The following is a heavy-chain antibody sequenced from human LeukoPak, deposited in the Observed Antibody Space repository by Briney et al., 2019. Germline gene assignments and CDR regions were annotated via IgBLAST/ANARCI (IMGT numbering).Heavy chain of an antibody. Sequence: GGSLRLSCAASGFTSSDYYMSWIRQAPGKGLEWVSYISPGGSTIYYADSVKGRFTISRDNTKNSLYLQMNSLRAEDTAVYYCAKGGLQIHFDYWGQGTLVTVPS. CDR3: AKGGLQIHFDY. J-gene: IGHJ4*02. CDR2: ISPGGSTI. CDR1: GFTSSDYY. V-gene: IGHV3-11*04. D-gene: IGHD5-24*01.